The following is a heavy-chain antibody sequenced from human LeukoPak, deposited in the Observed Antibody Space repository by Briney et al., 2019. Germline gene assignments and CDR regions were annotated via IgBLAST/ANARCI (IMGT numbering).Heavy chain of an antibody. CDR3: ARGGYHYDSSGYLGFDC. Sequence: ASVKVSCKASGYAFTGHYIHWVRQAPGQGLEWMGRLNPKSDGSNNAQKFQGRVTMTRDTSISTAYMDLSGLRSDDTAVYYCARGGYHYDSSGYLGFDCWGQGTLVIVSS. J-gene: IGHJ4*02. CDR2: LNPKSDGS. V-gene: IGHV1-2*06. CDR1: GYAFTGHY. D-gene: IGHD3-22*01.